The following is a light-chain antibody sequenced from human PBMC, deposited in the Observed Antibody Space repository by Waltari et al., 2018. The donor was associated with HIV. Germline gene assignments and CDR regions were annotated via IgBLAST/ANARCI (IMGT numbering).Light chain of an antibody. CDR2: EVS. CDR3: SSSRV. J-gene: IGLJ3*02. Sequence: QPALTQPPSASGSPGQSVTISCPGTSSHVGGYNYVSWYQQHPGKAPKLMIYEVSKRPSGVPDRFSGSKSGNTASLTVSGLQAEDEADYYCSSSRVFGGGTKLTVL. CDR1: SSHVGGYNY. V-gene: IGLV2-8*01.